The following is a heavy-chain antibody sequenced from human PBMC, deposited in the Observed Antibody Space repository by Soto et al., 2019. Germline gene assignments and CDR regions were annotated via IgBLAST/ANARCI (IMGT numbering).Heavy chain of an antibody. CDR3: ARGSYSSSWYYFDY. D-gene: IGHD6-13*01. V-gene: IGHV4-30-2*01. CDR1: GGSISSGGYS. CDR2: IYHSGST. J-gene: IGHJ4*02. Sequence: SESLSLTCAVSGGSISSGGYSWSWIRQPPGKGLEWIGYIYHSGSTYYNPSLKSRVTISVDRSKNQFSLKLSSVTAADTAVYYCARGSYSSSWYYFDYWGQGTLVTVSS.